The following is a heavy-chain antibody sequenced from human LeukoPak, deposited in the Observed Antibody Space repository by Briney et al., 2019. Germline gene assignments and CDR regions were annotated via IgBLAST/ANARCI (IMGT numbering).Heavy chain of an antibody. CDR2: INPNSGGT. CDR3: ARERGIAAADQSDAFDI. Sequence: ASVKVSCKASGYTFTGYYMHWVRQAPGQGLEWMGWINPNSGGTNYAQEFQGRVTMTRDTSISTAYMELSRLRSDDTAVYYCARERGIAAADQSDAFDIWGQGTMVTVSS. J-gene: IGHJ3*02. V-gene: IGHV1-2*02. CDR1: GYTFTGYY. D-gene: IGHD6-13*01.